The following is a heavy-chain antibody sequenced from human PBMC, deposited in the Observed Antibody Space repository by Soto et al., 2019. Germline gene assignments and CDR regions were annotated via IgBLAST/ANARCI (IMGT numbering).Heavy chain of an antibody. CDR3: AKEGGGSQDGTGYYGMDG. V-gene: IGHV3-23*01. Sequence: GGSLRLSCAASGFTFSSYAMSWVRQAPGKGREWVSAISGSGGSTYYADSVKGRFTISRDNSKNTLYLQMNSLRAEDTAVYYCAKEGGGSQDGTGYYGMDGWGQGTTVTVSS. J-gene: IGHJ6*02. CDR1: GFTFSSYA. CDR2: ISGSGGST. D-gene: IGHD2-15*01.